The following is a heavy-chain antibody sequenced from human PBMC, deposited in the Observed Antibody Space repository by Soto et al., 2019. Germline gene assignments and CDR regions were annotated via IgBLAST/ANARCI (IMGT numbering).Heavy chain of an antibody. Sequence: QLHLVQSGAVVKKPGASVTVSCSASGYPVTAYYMHWVRQAPGRGLEWMGGINPATGAAKYTQTFQGRVTMTRATSTSKVFMELSGLTSEDTAVFFCARGGGVGVAGSAAFDMWGQGTLVTVSS. CDR2: INPATGAA. J-gene: IGHJ3*02. V-gene: IGHV1-2*02. CDR3: ARGGGVGVAGSAAFDM. CDR1: GYPVTAYY. D-gene: IGHD3-3*01.